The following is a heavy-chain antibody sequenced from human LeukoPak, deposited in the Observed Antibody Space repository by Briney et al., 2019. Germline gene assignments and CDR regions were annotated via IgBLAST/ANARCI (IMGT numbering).Heavy chain of an antibody. Sequence: ASVKVSCKASGYTFTSYYMHWVRQAPGQGLEWMGIINPSGGSTSYAQKFQGRVTMTRDTSTSTVYMELSSLRSEDTAVYYCASYCYDSSGYYLRYYGMDVWGQGTTVTVSS. CDR1: GYTFTSYY. D-gene: IGHD3-22*01. CDR2: INPSGGST. J-gene: IGHJ6*02. V-gene: IGHV1-46*01. CDR3: ASYCYDSSGYYLRYYGMDV.